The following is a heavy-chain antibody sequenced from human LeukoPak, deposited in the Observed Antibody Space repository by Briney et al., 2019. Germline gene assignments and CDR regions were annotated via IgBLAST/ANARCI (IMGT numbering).Heavy chain of an antibody. J-gene: IGHJ3*02. CDR2: IKQDGSEK. CDR3: ARDADLGATITGAFDI. D-gene: IGHD5-24*01. CDR1: GFTFSRYW. Sequence: GGSLRLSCAASGFTFSRYWMSWVRQAPGKGLEWVASIKQDGSEKYHVDSVKGRFTISRDNAKNSLYLQMNSLRAKETAVYYCARDADLGATITGAFDIWGRGTMVTVSS. V-gene: IGHV3-7*01.